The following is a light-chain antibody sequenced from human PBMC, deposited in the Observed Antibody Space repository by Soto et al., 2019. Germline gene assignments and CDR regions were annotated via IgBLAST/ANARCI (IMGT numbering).Light chain of an antibody. V-gene: IGLV2-14*01. Sequence: QSALTQPASVSGSPGQSITISCTGTSSDVGGYNYVSWYQQYPGKAPKLMIYDVSNRPSGVSNCFSGSKSGNTASLTISGLQAEDEADYYCSSYTSSSPYVFGTGTKLTVL. CDR1: SSDVGGYNY. J-gene: IGLJ1*01. CDR2: DVS. CDR3: SSYTSSSPYV.